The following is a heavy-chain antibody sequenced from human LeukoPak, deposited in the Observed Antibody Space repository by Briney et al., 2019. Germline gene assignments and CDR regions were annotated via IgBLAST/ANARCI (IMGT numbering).Heavy chain of an antibody. CDR2: IYSGGST. J-gene: IGHJ6*03. D-gene: IGHD6-13*01. CDR3: ARGRVSSSSWSSTYYYYFYMDV. Sequence: GGSLRLSCATSGFTFSSYVMSWVRQAPGKGLEWVSVIYSGGSTYYADSVKGRFTISRDNSKNTLYLQMNSLRAEDTAVYYCARGRVSSSSWSSTYYYYFYMDVWGKGTTVTVSS. CDR1: GFTFSSYV. V-gene: IGHV3-53*01.